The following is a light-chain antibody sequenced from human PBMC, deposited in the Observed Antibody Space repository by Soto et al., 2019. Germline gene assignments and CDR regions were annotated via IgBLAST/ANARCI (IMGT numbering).Light chain of an antibody. J-gene: IGKJ5*01. CDR1: QTISNS. V-gene: IGKV1-39*01. CDR3: QQTDSIPIT. Sequence: DIQMTQSPSSLSASVGDTVTITCRASQTISNSLHWYQQRPGKAPNLLIYSSSSLQSGAPPRFSGSGSGTEFTLTINGLQPEDFATYYCQQTDSIPITFGQGTRLEIK. CDR2: SSS.